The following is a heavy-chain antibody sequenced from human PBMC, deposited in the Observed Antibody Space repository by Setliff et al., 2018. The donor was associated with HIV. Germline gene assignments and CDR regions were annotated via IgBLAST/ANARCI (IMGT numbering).Heavy chain of an antibody. CDR2: VYYSGST. CDR1: GDPISTYY. J-gene: IGHJ2*01. CDR3: ARGTPDHEVWYFDL. Sequence: ASETLSLTCTVSGDPISTYYWSWVRKPPGKGLEWIGYVYYSGSTSYSPSLRGRVTMSVETSKNQFSLKLSSVTAADTAIYYCARGTPDHEVWYFDLWGRGTLVTVSS. V-gene: IGHV4-59*12.